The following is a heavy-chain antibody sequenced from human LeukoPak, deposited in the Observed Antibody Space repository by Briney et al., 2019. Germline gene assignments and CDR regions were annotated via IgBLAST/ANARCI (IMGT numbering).Heavy chain of an antibody. J-gene: IGHJ4*02. V-gene: IGHV3-48*02. CDR2: ISSSSTTI. Sequence: GGSLRLSCAASGITLSSYSMNWVRQAPGKGLEWVSYISSSSTTIYYADSVKGRFTISRDNAKNSLYLPMNSLRDDDTAVYYCASATGDYWGQGTLVTVSS. CDR3: ASATGDY. D-gene: IGHD1-1*01. CDR1: GITLSSYS.